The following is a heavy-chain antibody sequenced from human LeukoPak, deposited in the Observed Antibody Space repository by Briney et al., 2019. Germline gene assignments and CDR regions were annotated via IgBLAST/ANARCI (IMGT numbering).Heavy chain of an antibody. Sequence: PGRSLRLSCAASGFTFSTYPMHWVRQAPGKGLEWVAVISNDGSNKYYADSVKGRFTISRDNAKKTLYLQMNSLRAEDTAVYYCARDHIAAGGTANYYYYYMDVWGKGTTVTISS. CDR1: GFTFSTYP. CDR2: ISNDGSNK. D-gene: IGHD6-13*01. CDR3: ARDHIAAGGTANYYYYYMDV. J-gene: IGHJ6*03. V-gene: IGHV3-30*04.